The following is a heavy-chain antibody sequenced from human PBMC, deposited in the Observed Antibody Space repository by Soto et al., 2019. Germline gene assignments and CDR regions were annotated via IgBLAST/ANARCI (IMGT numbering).Heavy chain of an antibody. CDR2: INAGNGNT. Sequence: GXSVKVSFNASGYTFTSYAMHLVRQAPGQRLEWMGWINAGNGNTKYSQKFQGRVTITRDTSASTAYMELSSLRSEDTAVYYCARGVSGPFDPWGQGTLVTVSS. CDR1: GYTFTSYA. V-gene: IGHV1-3*01. J-gene: IGHJ5*02. CDR3: ARGVSGPFDP. D-gene: IGHD6-25*01.